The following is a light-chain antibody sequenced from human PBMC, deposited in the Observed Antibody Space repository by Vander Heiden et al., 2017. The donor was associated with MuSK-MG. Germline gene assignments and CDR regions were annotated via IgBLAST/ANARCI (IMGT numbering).Light chain of an antibody. Sequence: DIQMTQFPSSLSASLGARVTITCRASQPISNFLSWYQQKPGKAPKVLIYAASTLQSGVPSRFSGGESGTDFTLTINRLQPEDSATYYCQQTDSAPKTFGQGTKVEFK. V-gene: IGKV1-39*01. CDR3: QQTDSAPKT. J-gene: IGKJ1*01. CDR2: AAS. CDR1: QPISNF.